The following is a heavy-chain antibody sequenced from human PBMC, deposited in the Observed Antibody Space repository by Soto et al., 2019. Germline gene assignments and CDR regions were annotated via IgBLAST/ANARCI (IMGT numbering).Heavy chain of an antibody. CDR2: INAGNGNT. V-gene: IGHV1-3*01. Sequence: ASVKVSCKASGYTFTSYAMHWVRQAPGQRLEWMGWINAGNGNTKYSQKFQGRVTITRDTSASTAYMELSSLRSEDTAVYYCAREDIVVVPAATGLGYYYYYYMDVWGKRTTVTVSS. J-gene: IGHJ6*03. CDR1: GYTFTSYA. CDR3: AREDIVVVPAATGLGYYYYYYMDV. D-gene: IGHD2-2*01.